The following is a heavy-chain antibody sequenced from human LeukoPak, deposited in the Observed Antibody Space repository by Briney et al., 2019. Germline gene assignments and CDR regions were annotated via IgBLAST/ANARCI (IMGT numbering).Heavy chain of an antibody. CDR2: ISYDGSNK. Sequence: PGGSPRLSCAASGFTFSSYAMHWVRQAPGKGLEWVAVISYDGSNKYYADSVKGRFTISRDNSKNTLYLQMNSLRAEDTAVYYCARVTRYYDSSALGYYFDYWGQGTLVTVSS. J-gene: IGHJ4*02. CDR1: GFTFSSYA. D-gene: IGHD3-22*01. V-gene: IGHV3-30-3*01. CDR3: ARVTRYYDSSALGYYFDY.